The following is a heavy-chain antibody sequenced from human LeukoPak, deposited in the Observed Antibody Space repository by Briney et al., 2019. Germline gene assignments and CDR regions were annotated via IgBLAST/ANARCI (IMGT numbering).Heavy chain of an antibody. D-gene: IGHD4-17*01. CDR2: IWYDEINT. V-gene: IGHV3-33*06. Sequence: PGTSLRLSCAASGFTFSNYGMHWVRQAPGKGLEWVALIWYDEINTYYADSVKGRFTISRDNSKNTLYLQMNSLRAEDTAVYYRAKEMTRHDYGYYYSDYWGQGTLVTVSS. CDR3: AKEMTRHDYGYYYSDY. CDR1: GFTFSNYG. J-gene: IGHJ4*02.